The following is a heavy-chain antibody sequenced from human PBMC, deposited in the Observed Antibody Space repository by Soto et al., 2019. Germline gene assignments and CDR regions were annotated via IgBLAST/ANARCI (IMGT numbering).Heavy chain of an antibody. CDR3: ASARGGRWYRGYFQH. D-gene: IGHD6-13*01. CDR2: INHSGST. J-gene: IGHJ1*01. V-gene: IGHV4-34*01. Sequence: QVQLQQWGAGLLKPSETLSLTCAVYGGSFSGYYWSWIRQPPGKGLEWIGEINHSGSTNYNPSLKSRVTISVDTSKNQFSLKLSSVTAADTAVYYCASARGGRWYRGYFQHWGQGNLVTVSS. CDR1: GGSFSGYY.